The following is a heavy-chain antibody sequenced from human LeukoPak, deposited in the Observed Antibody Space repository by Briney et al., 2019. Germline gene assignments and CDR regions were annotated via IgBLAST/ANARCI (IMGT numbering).Heavy chain of an antibody. D-gene: IGHD2-2*01. V-gene: IGHV3-53*01. J-gene: IGHJ4*02. CDR2: IYSGGST. CDR3: ARVVPAASDYGDLSYFDY. Sequence: GGSLRLSCAASGFTVSSNYMSWVRQAPGKGLEWVSVIYSGGSTYYADSVKGRFTISRDNSKNTLYLQMNSLRAEDTAVYYCARVVPAASDYGDLSYFDYWGQGTLVTVSS. CDR1: GFTVSSNY.